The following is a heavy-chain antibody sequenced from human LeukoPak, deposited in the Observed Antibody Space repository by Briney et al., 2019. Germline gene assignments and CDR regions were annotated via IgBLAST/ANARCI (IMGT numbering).Heavy chain of an antibody. CDR2: ISSSSSSI. Sequence: PGGSLRLSCAASGFTFSNYSMNWVRQAPGKGLEWVSYISSSSSSIYYADSVKGRFTISRDNAKNSLYLQMNSLRAEDTAVYYCASKKRAFDYWGQGTLVTVSS. V-gene: IGHV3-48*04. CDR1: GFTFSNYS. J-gene: IGHJ4*02. CDR3: ASKKRAFDY.